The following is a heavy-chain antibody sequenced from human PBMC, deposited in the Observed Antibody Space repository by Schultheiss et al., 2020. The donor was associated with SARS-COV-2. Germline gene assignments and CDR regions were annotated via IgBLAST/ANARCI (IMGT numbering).Heavy chain of an antibody. V-gene: IGHV4-31*03. CDR3: AREETVTTNDAFDI. J-gene: IGHJ3*02. CDR2: IYYSGST. Sequence: SQTLSLTCTVSGGSISSGGYYWSWIRQHPGKGLEWIGYIYYSGSTNYNPSLKSRVTISVDTSKNQFSLKLSSVTAADTAVYYCAREETVTTNDAFDIWGQGTMVTVSS. CDR1: GGSISSGGYY. D-gene: IGHD4-11*01.